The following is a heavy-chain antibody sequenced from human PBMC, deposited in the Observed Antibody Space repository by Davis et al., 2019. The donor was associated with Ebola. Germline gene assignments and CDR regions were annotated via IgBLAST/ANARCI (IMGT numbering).Heavy chain of an antibody. J-gene: IGHJ3*02. Sequence: PGGSLRLSCAASGFIFSSYVMSWVRQAPGKGLEWVSTLGTSADTYYADSVKGRFTISRDNSKNTLYLQMNGLRVEDTVIYYCAKDTSNIWFDIWGQGTMVTVSS. D-gene: IGHD1-26*01. CDR2: LGTSADT. CDR3: AKDTSNIWFDI. CDR1: GFIFSSYV. V-gene: IGHV3-23*01.